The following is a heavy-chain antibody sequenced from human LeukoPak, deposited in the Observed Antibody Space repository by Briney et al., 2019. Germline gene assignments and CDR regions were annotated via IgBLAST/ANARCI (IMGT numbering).Heavy chain of an antibody. Sequence: GGSLRLSCAASGFTFDDYAMHWARQAPGKGLELVSLIGWDGGYTYYADSVKGRFTISRDNSKNSLYLQMNSLRADDTALYYCAKGGVYDSSVYFDYWGQGTLVTVSS. CDR1: GFTFDDYA. D-gene: IGHD3-22*01. CDR3: AKGGVYDSSVYFDY. CDR2: IGWDGGYT. V-gene: IGHV3-43D*03. J-gene: IGHJ4*02.